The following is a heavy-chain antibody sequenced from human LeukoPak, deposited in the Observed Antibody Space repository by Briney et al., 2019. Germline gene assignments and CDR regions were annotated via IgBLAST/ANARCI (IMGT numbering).Heavy chain of an antibody. D-gene: IGHD3-10*01. Sequence: SETLSLTCSVSDDSITIYYWTWIRQPPGKGLEWIGYIDHTGTTNYNPSLKSRVTISVDTSKNQFSLKLSSVTAADTAVYYCARFVMVRGVIFWVNNWFDPWGQGTLVTVSS. CDR2: IDHTGTT. V-gene: IGHV4-59*12. CDR1: DDSITIYY. J-gene: IGHJ5*02. CDR3: ARFVMVRGVIFWVNNWFDP.